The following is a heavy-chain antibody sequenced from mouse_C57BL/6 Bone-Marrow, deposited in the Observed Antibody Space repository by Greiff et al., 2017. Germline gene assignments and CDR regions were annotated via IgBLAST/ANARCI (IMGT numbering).Heavy chain of an antibody. J-gene: IGHJ1*03. CDR2: IHPSDSDT. CDR3: AIKAFYYYGSSWYCDV. CDR1: GYTFTSYW. Sequence: QVQLQQPGAELVKPGASVKVSCKASGYTFTSYWMHWVKQRPGQGLEWIGRIHPSDSDTNYNQKFKGKATLTVDKSSSTAYRQLSSLTSEDSAVYYCAIKAFYYYGSSWYCDVWGTGTTVTVSS. V-gene: IGHV1-74*01. D-gene: IGHD1-1*01.